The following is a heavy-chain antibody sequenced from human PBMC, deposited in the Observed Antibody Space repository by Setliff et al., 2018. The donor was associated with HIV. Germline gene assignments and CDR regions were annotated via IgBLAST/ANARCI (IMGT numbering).Heavy chain of an antibody. J-gene: IGHJ6*03. V-gene: IGHV4-39*01. CDR3: ARSLAYCSGGGCSSGNYYYMDV. CDR2: INHSGST. D-gene: IGHD2-15*01. CDR1: GGSIRSTSHY. Sequence: PSETLSLTCTVSGGSIRSTSHYWGWIRQPPGKGLEWIGEINHSGSTNYNPSLKSRVTISVDTSKNQFSLKLSSVTAADTAVYYCARSLAYCSGGGCSSGNYYYMDVWGKGTTVTVSS.